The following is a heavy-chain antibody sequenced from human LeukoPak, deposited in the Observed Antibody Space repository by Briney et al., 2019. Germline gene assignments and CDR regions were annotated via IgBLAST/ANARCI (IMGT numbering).Heavy chain of an antibody. J-gene: IGHJ4*02. CDR3: ARDGPAGDFDY. Sequence: GGSLRLSRAASGFTFSSYSMNWVRQAPGKGLEWVSSISSSSSYIYYADSVKGRFTISRDNAKNSLYLQMNSLRAEDTAVYYCARDGPAGDFDYWGQGTLVTVSS. CDR1: GFTFSSYS. D-gene: IGHD7-27*01. CDR2: ISSSSSYI. V-gene: IGHV3-21*01.